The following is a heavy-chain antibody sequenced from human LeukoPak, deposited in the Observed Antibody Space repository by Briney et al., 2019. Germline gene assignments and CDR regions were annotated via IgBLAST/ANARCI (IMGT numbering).Heavy chain of an antibody. V-gene: IGHV4-34*01. Sequence: SETLSLTCAVYGGSFSGYYWSWIRQPPGKGLEWIGEINHSGSTNYNPSLKSRVTISVDTSKNQFSLKLSSVTAADTAVYFCAGGVREMLGANTDSHYYAMLVWGRGTTVTVSS. CDR1: GGSFSGYY. CDR3: AGGVREMLGANTDSHYYAMLV. D-gene: IGHD1-26*01. J-gene: IGHJ6*02. CDR2: INHSGST.